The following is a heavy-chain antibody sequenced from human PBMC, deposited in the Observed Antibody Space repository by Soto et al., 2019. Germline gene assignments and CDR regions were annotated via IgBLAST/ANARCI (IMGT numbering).Heavy chain of an antibody. V-gene: IGHV1-18*01. CDR3: ARDIPALSGASLFDY. J-gene: IGHJ4*02. CDR2: ISAYNGNT. Sequence: QVQLLQSGPEVKKPGASVKMSCKLSGYTFNHFGVSWVRQAPGQELEWIAWISAYNGNTKYLPRLQDSVTLTTDAATSTAYMDVRGLKPGDASVHYCARDIPALSGASLFDYWCQGTQLTVSS. D-gene: IGHD2-21*01. CDR1: GYTFNHFG.